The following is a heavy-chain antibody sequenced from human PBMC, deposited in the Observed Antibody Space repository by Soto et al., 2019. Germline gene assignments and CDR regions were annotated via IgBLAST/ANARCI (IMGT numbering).Heavy chain of an antibody. Sequence: QTGGSLRLSCAASGFTFSSYGMHWVRQAPGKGLEWVAVIWYDGSNKYYADSVKGRFTISRDNSKNTLYLQMNSLRAEDTAVYYCERDRGLNGMDVWGQGTTVTVSS. V-gene: IGHV3-33*01. J-gene: IGHJ6*02. CDR2: IWYDGSNK. CDR3: ERDRGLNGMDV. CDR1: GFTFSSYG. D-gene: IGHD3-10*01.